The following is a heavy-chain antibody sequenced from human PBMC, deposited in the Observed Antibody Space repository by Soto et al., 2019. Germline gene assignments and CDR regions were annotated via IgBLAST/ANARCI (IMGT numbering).Heavy chain of an antibody. CDR1: VFTFSDYY. CDR2: ISSSSSYT. Sequence: VGSLRLSCAASVFTFSDYYMSWIRHSPGKGLEWVSYISSSSSYTNYADSVKGRFTISRDNAKNSLYLQMNSLRAEDTAVYYCARTRVVTAAKGFVWFERWGQGTLVTVSS. J-gene: IGHJ5*02. V-gene: IGHV3-11*06. CDR3: ARTRVVTAAKGFVWFER. D-gene: IGHD2-2*01.